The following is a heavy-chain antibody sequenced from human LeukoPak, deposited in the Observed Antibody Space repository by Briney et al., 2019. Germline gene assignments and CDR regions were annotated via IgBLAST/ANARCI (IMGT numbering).Heavy chain of an antibody. D-gene: IGHD6-19*01. Sequence: GASVKVSCKASGYTFTSYGISWVRQAPGQGLEWMGWISAYNGNTNYAQKLQGRVTMTTDTSTSTAYLELSSLRSEDTAVYYCARSLLGVAGTPFDYWGQGTLVTVSS. J-gene: IGHJ4*02. V-gene: IGHV1-18*01. CDR3: ARSLLGVAGTPFDY. CDR2: ISAYNGNT. CDR1: GYTFTSYG.